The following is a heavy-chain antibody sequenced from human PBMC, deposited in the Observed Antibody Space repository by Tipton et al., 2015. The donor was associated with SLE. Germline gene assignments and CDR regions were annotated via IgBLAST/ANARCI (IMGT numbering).Heavy chain of an antibody. CDR2: FDPSGGSA. Sequence: QVQLVQSGPEVKKPGASVKVSCKASGYTFTTYYIHWVRQAPGQGLEWMGIFDPSGGSANYAQRFQGRLTMTGDTSTGTVCMELSSLRSEDTAVYYCARPSDYSDLRHWGQGTLVTVSS. D-gene: IGHD4-17*01. CDR3: ARPSDYSDLRH. V-gene: IGHV1-46*01. J-gene: IGHJ4*02. CDR1: GYTFTTYY.